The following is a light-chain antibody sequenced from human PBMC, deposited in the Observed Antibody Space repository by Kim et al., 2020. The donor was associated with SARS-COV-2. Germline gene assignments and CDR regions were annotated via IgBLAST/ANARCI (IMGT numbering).Light chain of an antibody. CDR3: QAWDSSTVV. J-gene: IGLJ2*01. CDR2: EDI. V-gene: IGLV3-1*01. Sequence: SVSPGQTAISTCSGNNLGDKNVCWYQQRPGQSPLLVSYEDIKRPSGIPERVSGSNSGNTATLTISGTQAMDEADYYCQAWDSSTVVFGRGTQLTVL. CDR1: NLGDKN.